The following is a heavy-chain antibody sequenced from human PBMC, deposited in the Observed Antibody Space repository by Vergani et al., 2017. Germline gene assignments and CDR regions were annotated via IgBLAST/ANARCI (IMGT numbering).Heavy chain of an antibody. Sequence: QLQLQESGPGLVKPSETLSLTCTVSGGSISSYYWSWIRQPPGKGLEWIGEINHSGSTNYNPSLKSRVTISVDTSKNQFSLKLSSVTAADTAVYYCARFRDIVVVPAAKDNPNWFDPWGQGTLVTVSS. CDR1: GGSISSYY. D-gene: IGHD2-2*01. J-gene: IGHJ5*02. CDR3: ARFRDIVVVPAAKDNPNWFDP. V-gene: IGHV4-59*12. CDR2: INHSGST.